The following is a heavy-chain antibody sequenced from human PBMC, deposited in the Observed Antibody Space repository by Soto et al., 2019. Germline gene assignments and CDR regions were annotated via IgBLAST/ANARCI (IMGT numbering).Heavy chain of an antibody. Sequence: ASVKVSCKASGYTFTGYYMHWVRQAPGQGLEWMGWINPNSGGTNYAQKFQGWVTMTRDTSISTAYMELSRLRSDDTAEYYCAREGPLLWFGEEHAFDIWGQGTMVTVSS. V-gene: IGHV1-2*04. D-gene: IGHD3-10*01. CDR1: GYTFTGYY. CDR3: AREGPLLWFGEEHAFDI. CDR2: INPNSGGT. J-gene: IGHJ3*02.